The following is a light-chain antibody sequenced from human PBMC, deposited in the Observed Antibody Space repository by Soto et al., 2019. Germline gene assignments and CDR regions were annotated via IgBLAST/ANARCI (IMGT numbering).Light chain of an antibody. Sequence: QSVLTQPPSVSAAPGQKVTISCSGSSSNIGNNYVAWYQQLPGTAPKLLIYDNNQRPSVIPDRFSGSKSGTSATLGITGLQTGDEAYYYCGTWDNSLSAPVFGGGTQLTVL. V-gene: IGLV1-51*01. J-gene: IGLJ2*01. CDR3: GTWDNSLSAPV. CDR2: DNN. CDR1: SSNIGNNY.